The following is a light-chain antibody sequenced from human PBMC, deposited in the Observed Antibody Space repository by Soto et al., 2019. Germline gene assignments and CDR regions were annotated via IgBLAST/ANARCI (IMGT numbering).Light chain of an antibody. CDR3: QQYNNWPPIT. Sequence: EIVMTQSPATLSVSPLERXPLXVKASQSVSSNLAWYQQKPGQAPRLLIYGASTRATGIPARFSGSGSGTEFTLTISSLQSEDFAVYYCQQYNNWPPITFGQGTRLEIK. CDR1: QSVSSN. CDR2: GAS. V-gene: IGKV3-15*01. J-gene: IGKJ5*01.